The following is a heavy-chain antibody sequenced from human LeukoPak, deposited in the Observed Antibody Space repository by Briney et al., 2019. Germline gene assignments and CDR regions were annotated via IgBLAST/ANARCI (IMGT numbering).Heavy chain of an antibody. D-gene: IGHD3-22*01. Sequence: SETLSLTCAVYGGSFSGYYWSWIRQPPGKGLEWIGEINHSGSTNYNPSLKSRVTISVDTSKNQFSLKLSSVTAAATAVYYCARVGLSSGYYTDYWGQGTLVTVSS. CDR3: ARVGLSSGYYTDY. CDR1: GGSFSGYY. CDR2: INHSGST. J-gene: IGHJ4*02. V-gene: IGHV4-34*01.